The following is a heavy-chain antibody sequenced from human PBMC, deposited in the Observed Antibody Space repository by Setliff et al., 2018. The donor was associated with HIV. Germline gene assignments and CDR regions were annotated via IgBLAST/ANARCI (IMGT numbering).Heavy chain of an antibody. V-gene: IGHV1-46*01. CDR3: AKDQQGIVGSTTDYYYYMDV. CDR1: GYTFTSYD. Sequence: ASVKVSCKTSGYTFTSYDIHWVRQAPGQGPEWMGTITPSGGTTGYAQKFRGRLIVTRDTSTSTVYMELSSLRSEDTAMYYCAKDQQGIVGSTTDYYYYMDVWGKGTTVTVSS. D-gene: IGHD1-26*01. CDR2: ITPSGGTT. J-gene: IGHJ6*03.